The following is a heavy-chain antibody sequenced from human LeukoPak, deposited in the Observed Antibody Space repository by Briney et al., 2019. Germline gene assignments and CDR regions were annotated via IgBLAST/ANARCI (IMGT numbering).Heavy chain of an antibody. CDR2: IYSGRST. CDR3: ASDDYYGSGSYLS. CDR1: GFTVSSNY. J-gene: IGHJ4*02. V-gene: IGHV3-66*01. D-gene: IGHD3-10*01. Sequence: GGSLRLSCAASGFTVSSNYMSWVRQAPGKGLEWVSVIYSGRSTYYADSVKGRFTISRDNSKNTLYLQMNSLRAEDTAVYYCASDDYYGSGSYLSWGQGTLVTVSS.